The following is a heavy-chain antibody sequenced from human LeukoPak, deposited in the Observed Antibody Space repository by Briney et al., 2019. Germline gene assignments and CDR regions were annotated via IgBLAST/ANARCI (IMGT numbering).Heavy chain of an antibody. V-gene: IGHV4-39*07. CDR2: IYYSGRT. J-gene: IGHJ5*02. D-gene: IGHD4-11*01. CDR1: GGSITSSSYY. CDR3: ARRGYSNYVPRGWFDP. Sequence: SETLSLTCTVSGGSITSSSYYWGWIRQPPGKGLEWIGSIYYSGRTYYNPSLESRVTMSVDTSKNRFSLKVTYVTAADTAVYYCARRGYSNYVPRGWFDPWGQGTLVTVSS.